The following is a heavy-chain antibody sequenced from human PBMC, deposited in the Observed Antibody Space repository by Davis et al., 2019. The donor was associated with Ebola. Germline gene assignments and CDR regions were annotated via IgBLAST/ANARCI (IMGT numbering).Heavy chain of an antibody. CDR3: ARDGWSYYGMDV. J-gene: IGHJ6*02. Sequence: GESLKISCAASKFTLSSYWMSWVRQAPGKGLEWVATIENDGSKKYYMDSVKGRFTISRDNAKNSLFLQMNSLRADDTAVYYCARDGWSYYGMDVWGQGTTVTVSS. V-gene: IGHV3-7*01. D-gene: IGHD3-10*01. CDR1: KFTLSSYW. CDR2: IENDGSKK.